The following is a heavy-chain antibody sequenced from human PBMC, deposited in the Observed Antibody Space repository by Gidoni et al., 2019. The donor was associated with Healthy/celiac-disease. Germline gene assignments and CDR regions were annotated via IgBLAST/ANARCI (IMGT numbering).Heavy chain of an antibody. V-gene: IGHV3-7*01. Sequence: EVQLVESGGGLVQPGGSLRLPCAASGFTFSSYWLSWCRQAPGKGLVWVANINQDGIEKFYVDSVKGRFTISRDNAKNSLYLQINSLRAEDTAVYYCAGVTSGGMDVWGQGTTVTVSS. CDR1: GFTFSSYW. CDR3: AGVTSGGMDV. CDR2: INQDGIEK. D-gene: IGHD2-21*02. J-gene: IGHJ6*02.